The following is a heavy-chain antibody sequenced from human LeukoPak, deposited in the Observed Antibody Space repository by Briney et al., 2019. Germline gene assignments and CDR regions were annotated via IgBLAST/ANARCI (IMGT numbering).Heavy chain of an antibody. D-gene: IGHD2-2*01. V-gene: IGHV3-74*01. CDR2: INSDGSST. Sequence: PGGSLRLPCAASGFTFSSYWMHWVRQAPGKGLVWVSRINSDGSSTSYADSVKGRFTISRDNAKNTLYLQMNSLRAEDTAIYYCARDYCSSTSCYLAGVDYWGQGTLVTVSS. CDR1: GFTFSSYW. CDR3: ARDYCSSTSCYLAGVDY. J-gene: IGHJ4*02.